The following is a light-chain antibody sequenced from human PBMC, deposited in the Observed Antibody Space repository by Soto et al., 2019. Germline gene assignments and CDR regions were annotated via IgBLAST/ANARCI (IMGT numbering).Light chain of an antibody. CDR2: EVS. Sequence: QSVLTQPASVSGSPGQSITISCTGTSSDVGGYNYVSWYQQHPGKAPKLMIYEVSNRPSGVSNRFSGSKFGNTASLTISGLQAEDEADYYCSSYTSSSTLFGTGTKV. CDR3: SSYTSSSTL. V-gene: IGLV2-14*01. CDR1: SSDVGGYNY. J-gene: IGLJ1*01.